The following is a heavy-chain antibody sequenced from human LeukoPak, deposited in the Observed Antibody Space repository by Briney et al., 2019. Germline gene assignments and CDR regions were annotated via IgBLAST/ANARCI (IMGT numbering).Heavy chain of an antibody. Sequence: TGRSLRLSCAASGFTFSSYAMHWVRQAPGKGLEWVAVISYDGSNKYYADSVKGRFTISRDNSKNTLYLQMNSLRAEDTAVYYCAILNLWGQGTMVTVSS. D-gene: IGHD3-3*01. CDR3: AILNL. CDR1: GFTFSSYA. CDR2: ISYDGSNK. V-gene: IGHV3-30-3*01. J-gene: IGHJ3*01.